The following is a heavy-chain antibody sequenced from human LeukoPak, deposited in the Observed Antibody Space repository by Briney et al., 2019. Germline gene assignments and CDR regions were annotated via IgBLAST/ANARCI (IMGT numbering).Heavy chain of an antibody. J-gene: IGHJ4*02. Sequence: ETLSLTCTVSGGSISSYYWSWIRQPAGKGLEWVANIKQDGSEKYYVDSVKGRFTISRDNAKNSLYLQMNSLRAEDTAVYYCARDGSSGWSFDYWGQGTLVTVSS. CDR2: IKQDGSEK. CDR3: ARDGSSGWSFDY. D-gene: IGHD6-19*01. V-gene: IGHV3-7*01. CDR1: GGSISSYY.